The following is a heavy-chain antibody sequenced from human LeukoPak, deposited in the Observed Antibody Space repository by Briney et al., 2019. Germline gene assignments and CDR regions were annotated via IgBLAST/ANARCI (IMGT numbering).Heavy chain of an antibody. CDR3: ARSFSDAFDI. D-gene: IGHD3-16*02. CDR2: INAGNGNT. J-gene: IGHJ3*02. Sequence: ASVKVSCKASGYTFSSYAVHWVRQAPGQRLEWMGWINAGNGNTEYSQKFQGRVTITRDTSASTVYMELSSLRSEDTAVYYCARSFSDAFDIWGQGTMVTVSS. V-gene: IGHV1-3*01. CDR1: GYTFSSYA.